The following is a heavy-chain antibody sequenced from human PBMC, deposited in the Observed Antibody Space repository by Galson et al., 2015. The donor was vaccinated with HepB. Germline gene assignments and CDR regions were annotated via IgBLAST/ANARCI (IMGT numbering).Heavy chain of an antibody. Sequence: SLRLSCAASRFTFSDYYMTWIRQAPGKGLEWLSYISGGATYTNYADSVKGRFTISRDNAENSLYLHMRSLRDDDTAVYYCARVAHSDYGDHAHFDYWGQGTLVTVSS. CDR2: ISGGATYT. D-gene: IGHD4-17*01. J-gene: IGHJ4*02. V-gene: IGHV3-11*06. CDR3: ARVAHSDYGDHAHFDY. CDR1: RFTFSDYY.